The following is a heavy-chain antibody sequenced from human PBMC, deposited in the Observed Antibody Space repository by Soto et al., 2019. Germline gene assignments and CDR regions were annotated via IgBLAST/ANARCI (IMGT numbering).Heavy chain of an antibody. Sequence: SVKVSCTASGCTFSIYTISWVRQAPGQGLEWMGRIIPILGIANYAQKFQGRVTITADTSTSTAYMELRSLRSDDTAVYYCARDWYSSGWYGDYYGMDVWGQGTTVTVSS. J-gene: IGHJ6*02. V-gene: IGHV1-69*04. CDR1: GCTFSIYT. D-gene: IGHD6-19*01. CDR3: ARDWYSSGWYGDYYGMDV. CDR2: IIPILGIA.